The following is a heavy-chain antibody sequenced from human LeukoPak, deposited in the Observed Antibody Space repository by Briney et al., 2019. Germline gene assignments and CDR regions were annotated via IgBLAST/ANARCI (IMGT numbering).Heavy chain of an antibody. CDR2: IYYSGST. D-gene: IGHD2-15*01. CDR1: GGSISSSSYY. Sequence: SETLSLTCTVSGGSISSSSYYWGWIRQPPGKGLEWIGSIYYSGSTYYNPSPKSRVTISVDTSKNQFSLKLSSVTAADTAVYYCAREGCSGGSCYSNYWGQGTLVTVSS. J-gene: IGHJ4*02. CDR3: AREGCSGGSCYSNY. V-gene: IGHV4-39*02.